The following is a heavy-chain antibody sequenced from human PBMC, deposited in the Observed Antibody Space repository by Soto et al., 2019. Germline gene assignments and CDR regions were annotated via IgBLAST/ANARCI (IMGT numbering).Heavy chain of an antibody. CDR1: GYTFASYA. J-gene: IGHJ6*02. CDR2: INAGNGNT. Sequence: ASVKVSCKASGYTFASYAMHWVRRAPGQRLEWMGWINAGNGNTKYSQKFQGRVTITRDTSASTAYMELSSLRSEDTAVYYCASSRDFLRPPDYYGMDVWGQGTTVTVSS. D-gene: IGHD3-3*01. V-gene: IGHV1-3*01. CDR3: ASSRDFLRPPDYYGMDV.